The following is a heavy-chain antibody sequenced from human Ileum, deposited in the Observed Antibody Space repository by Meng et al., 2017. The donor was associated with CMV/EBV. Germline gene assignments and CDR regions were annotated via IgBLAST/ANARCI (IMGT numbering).Heavy chain of an antibody. J-gene: IGHJ4*02. V-gene: IGHV1-2*02. D-gene: IGHD4-11*01. CDR1: GYTFTGYY. CDR2: INPNSGDT. CDR3: ARGEGTTVPY. Sequence: ASVKVSCKASGYTFTGYYIHWVRQAPGQGLEWMGWINPNSGDTNYAQKFQARVTMTRDTSISTAYIGLSRLRSDDTAVYYCARGEGTTVPYWGQGTLVTVSS.